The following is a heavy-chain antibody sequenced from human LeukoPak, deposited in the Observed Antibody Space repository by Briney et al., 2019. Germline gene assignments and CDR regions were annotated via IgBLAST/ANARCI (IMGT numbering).Heavy chain of an antibody. V-gene: IGHV3-30*18. CDR1: GFTFSSYG. J-gene: IGHJ5*02. CDR2: ISYDGSNK. D-gene: IGHD5-12*01. CDR3: AKSPEGPTISWFDP. Sequence: EGSLRLSCAASGFTFSSYGMHWVRQAPGKGLEWVAVISYDGSNKYYADSVKGRFTISRDNSKNTLYLQMNSLRAEDTAVYYCAKSPEGPTISWFDPWGQGTLVTVSS.